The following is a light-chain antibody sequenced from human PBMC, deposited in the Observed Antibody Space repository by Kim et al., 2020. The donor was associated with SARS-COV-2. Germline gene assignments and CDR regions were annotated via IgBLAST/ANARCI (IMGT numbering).Light chain of an antibody. V-gene: IGKV3-20*01. Sequence: PGERVTLSCRASQSVTSNFLAWYQQKPGQVPRLLIYGASNRATGIPDRFSGSGSGTDFTLTISRLEPEDFAVYYCQQYGSSSWTFGQGTKVDIK. CDR3: QQYGSSSWT. CDR2: GAS. J-gene: IGKJ1*01. CDR1: QSVTSNF.